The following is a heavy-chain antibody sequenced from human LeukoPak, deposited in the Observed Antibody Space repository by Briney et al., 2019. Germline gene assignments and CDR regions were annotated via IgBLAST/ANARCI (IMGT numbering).Heavy chain of an antibody. Sequence: SETLSLTCAVYGGSFSGYYWSWIRQPPGKGLEWIGEINHSGSTNYNPSLKSRVTISVDTSKNQFSLKLSSVTAADTAVYYCASSSHRWIQHAFDIWGQGTMVTASS. CDR2: INHSGST. J-gene: IGHJ3*02. CDR1: GGSFSGYY. CDR3: ASSSHRWIQHAFDI. D-gene: IGHD5-18*01. V-gene: IGHV4-34*01.